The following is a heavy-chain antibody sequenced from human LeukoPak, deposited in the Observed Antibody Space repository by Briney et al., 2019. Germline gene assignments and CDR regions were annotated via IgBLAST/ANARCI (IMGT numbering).Heavy chain of an antibody. CDR1: GGSFSGYY. V-gene: IGHV4-34*01. J-gene: IGHJ6*02. D-gene: IGHD2-2*01. Sequence: SETLSLTCAVYGGSFSGYYWSWIRQPPGKGLEWIGEINHSGSTNYNPSLKSRVTISVDTSKNQFSLKLSSVTAADTAVYYCARERRDIVVVPISPGTYYYGMDVWGQGTTVTVSS. CDR3: ARERRDIVVVPISPGTYYYGMDV. CDR2: INHSGST.